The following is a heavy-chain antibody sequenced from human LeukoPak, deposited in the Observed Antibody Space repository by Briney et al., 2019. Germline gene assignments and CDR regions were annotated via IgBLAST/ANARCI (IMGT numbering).Heavy chain of an antibody. D-gene: IGHD1-26*01. J-gene: IGHJ4*02. CDR2: IWYDGSNK. V-gene: IGHV3-33*08. CDR1: GFTFSSYA. Sequence: GGSLRLSCAASGFTFSSYAMHWVRQAPGRGLEWVATIWYDGSNKYYADSVKGRFTISRDNSKNTLYLQMNTLRAEDTAVYYCARDTNGSYDYWGQGTLVTVSS. CDR3: ARDTNGSYDY.